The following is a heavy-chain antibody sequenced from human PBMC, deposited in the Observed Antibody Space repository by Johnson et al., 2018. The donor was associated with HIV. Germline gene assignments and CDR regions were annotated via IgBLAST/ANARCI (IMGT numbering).Heavy chain of an antibody. Sequence: QVQLVESGGGVVQPGRSLRLSCAASGFTFSSYGMHWVRQAPGKGLAWVSLIWYDGTSKYYADSVKGRFTISRDNSKNTLYLPMNSLRAGDTAVYYCTVAGNGGAFDIWGQGTMVTVSS. CDR1: GFTFSSYG. D-gene: IGHD6-19*01. CDR2: IWYDGTSK. J-gene: IGHJ3*02. CDR3: TVAGNGGAFDI. V-gene: IGHV3-33*01.